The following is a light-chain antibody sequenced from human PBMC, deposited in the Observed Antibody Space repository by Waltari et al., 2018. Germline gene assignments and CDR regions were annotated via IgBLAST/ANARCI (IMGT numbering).Light chain of an antibody. V-gene: IGKV1-39*01. CDR3: QQSYITPRT. CDR2: AAS. J-gene: IGKJ4*01. Sequence: DIQLTQSPSSLSTSVGDRLTITCRANQSINNYLNWFQQKPGRAPKLLIYAASRLQSGVPFRFSGSGFGTDFSLTISDLQPEDFATYFCQQSYITPRTIGGGTRLEIK. CDR1: QSINNY.